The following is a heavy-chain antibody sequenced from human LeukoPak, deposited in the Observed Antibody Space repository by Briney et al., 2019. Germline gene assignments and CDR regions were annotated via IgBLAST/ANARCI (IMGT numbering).Heavy chain of an antibody. Sequence: QPGRSLRLSCAASGFTFDDYAMHWVRQAPGKGLEWDSGISWNSGSIGYADSVKGRFTISRENAKNSLDLQMNSLRAEDTALYYCAKSSMATMRAFDYWGQGTLVTVSS. CDR1: GFTFDDYA. CDR3: AKSSMATMRAFDY. V-gene: IGHV3-9*01. D-gene: IGHD5-24*01. J-gene: IGHJ4*02. CDR2: ISWNSGSI.